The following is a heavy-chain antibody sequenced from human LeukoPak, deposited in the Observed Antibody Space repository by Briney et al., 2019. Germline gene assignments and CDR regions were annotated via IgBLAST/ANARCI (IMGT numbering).Heavy chain of an antibody. CDR3: ARRATIFGVVIGFDY. CDR2: INPNSGGT. J-gene: IGHJ4*02. V-gene: IGHV1-2*02. CDR1: GYTFTGYY. Sequence: ASVKVSCKASGYTFTGYYMHWVRQAPGQGLEWMGWINPNSGGTNYAQKFQGRDTMTRDTSISTAYMELSRLRSDDTAVYYCARRATIFGVVIGFDYWGQGTLVTVSS. D-gene: IGHD3-3*01.